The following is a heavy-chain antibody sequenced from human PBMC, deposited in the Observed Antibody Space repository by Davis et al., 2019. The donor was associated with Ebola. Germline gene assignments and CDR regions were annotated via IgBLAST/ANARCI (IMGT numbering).Heavy chain of an antibody. Sequence: AASVKVSCKASGYTFTSYGISWVRQAPGQGLEWMGWISAYNGNTNYAQKLQGRVTMTTDTSTSTAYMELRSLRSDDTAVYYCARVITMVRAGGWFDPWGQGTLVTVSS. J-gene: IGHJ5*02. CDR3: ARVITMVRAGGWFDP. V-gene: IGHV1-18*04. CDR1: GYTFTSYG. D-gene: IGHD3-10*01. CDR2: ISAYNGNT.